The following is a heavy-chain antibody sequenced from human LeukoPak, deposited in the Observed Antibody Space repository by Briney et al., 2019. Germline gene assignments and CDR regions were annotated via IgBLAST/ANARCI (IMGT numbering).Heavy chain of an antibody. CDR3: ARDGPVQMVDFDY. J-gene: IGHJ4*02. CDR2: IYPYTGAT. CDR1: GYTFSGTGWY. D-gene: IGHD3-10*01. Sequence: GDSVKVSCKASGYTFSGTGWYLYWLRQAPGQGLECMGWIYPYTGATHYAQKFQGRVAMTRDTSISTAYMELSRLRPDDTAVYYCARDGPVQMVDFDYWGQGTLVTVSS. V-gene: IGHV1-2*02.